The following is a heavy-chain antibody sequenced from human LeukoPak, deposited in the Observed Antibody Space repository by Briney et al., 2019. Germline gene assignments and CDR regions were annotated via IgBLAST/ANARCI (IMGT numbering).Heavy chain of an antibody. V-gene: IGHV3-21*01. CDR1: GFTFSSYS. Sequence: GGSLRLSCAASGFTFSSYSMNWVRQAPGKGLEWVSSISSSSSYIYYADSVKGRFTISRDNAKNTLYLQMNSLRAEDTAVYYCARVGDSSGYYGYYYYYYGMDVWGQGITVTVSS. CDR3: ARVGDSSGYYGYYYYYYGMDV. J-gene: IGHJ6*02. D-gene: IGHD3-22*01. CDR2: ISSSSSYI.